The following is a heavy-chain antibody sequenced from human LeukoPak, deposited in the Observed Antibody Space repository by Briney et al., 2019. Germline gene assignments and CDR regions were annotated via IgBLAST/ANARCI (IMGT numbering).Heavy chain of an antibody. J-gene: IGHJ4*02. CDR3: AGDGRYYDIGPLGY. CDR2: ISAYEGNT. V-gene: IGHV1-18*01. D-gene: IGHD3-22*01. Sequence: GSVKDSCKASLYTFASYGISCVRQAPGQGGEWMGWISAYEGNTNYTQKLQGRDTMTPDTTTRTAYMELRSLRSDDTAVYYCAGDGRYYDIGPLGYWGQGTLVTVSS. CDR1: LYTFASYG.